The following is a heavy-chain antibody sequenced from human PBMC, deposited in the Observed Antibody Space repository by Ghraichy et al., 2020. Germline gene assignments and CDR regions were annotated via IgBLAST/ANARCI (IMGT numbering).Heavy chain of an antibody. D-gene: IGHD2-2*03. CDR2: ISHDGSYR. CDR1: GLTFSTSV. V-gene: IGHV3-30*04. CDR3: ARAGRWIDYFDY. J-gene: IGHJ4*02. Sequence: LSLTCAASGLTFSTSVMHWVRQAPGKGLEWVAVISHDGSYRNDADSVKGRFITSRDNSKNSLYLEMNSLRPEDTAVYYCARAGRWIDYFDYWGQGTLVTVCS.